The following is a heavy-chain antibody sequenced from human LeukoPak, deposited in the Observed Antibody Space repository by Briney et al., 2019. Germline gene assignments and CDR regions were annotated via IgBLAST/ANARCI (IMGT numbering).Heavy chain of an antibody. CDR3: ARVLIRTIDY. CDR1: GYTFTTYG. D-gene: IGHD1-14*01. V-gene: IGHV1-18*01. Sequence: ASVKVSCKASGYTFTTYGIYWVRHAPGQGLEWMGWISTYNGNTNYAQKLQGRVTMTTDTSTSTAYMELRSLRSDDTAVYYCARVLIRTIDYWGQGTLVTVSS. J-gene: IGHJ4*02. CDR2: ISTYNGNT.